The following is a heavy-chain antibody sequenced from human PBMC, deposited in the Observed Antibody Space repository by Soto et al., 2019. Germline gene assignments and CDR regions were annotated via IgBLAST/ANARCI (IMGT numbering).Heavy chain of an antibody. V-gene: IGHV4-59*01. CDR3: ARVYYDILSAPYYFDY. CDR1: GGSISSYY. Sequence: SETLSLTCTVSGGSISSYYWSWIRQPPGKGLEWIGYIYYSGSTNYNPSLKSRVTISVDTSKDQFSLKLSSVTAADTAVYYCARVYYDILSAPYYFDYWGQGTLVTVSS. J-gene: IGHJ4*02. D-gene: IGHD3-9*01. CDR2: IYYSGST.